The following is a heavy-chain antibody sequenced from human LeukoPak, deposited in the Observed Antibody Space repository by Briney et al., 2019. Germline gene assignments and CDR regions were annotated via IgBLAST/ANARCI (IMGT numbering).Heavy chain of an antibody. V-gene: IGHV3-30-3*01. CDR3: ARGAYVGGQSDY. CDR2: ISYDGSNK. D-gene: IGHD4-23*01. J-gene: IGHJ4*02. Sequence: GGSLRLSCAASGFTFSSYAMHWVRQAPGKGLEWVAVISYDGSNKYYADSVKGRFTISRDNSKNTLYLQMNSLRAEDTAVYYCARGAYVGGQSDYWGQGTLVTVSS. CDR1: GFTFSSYA.